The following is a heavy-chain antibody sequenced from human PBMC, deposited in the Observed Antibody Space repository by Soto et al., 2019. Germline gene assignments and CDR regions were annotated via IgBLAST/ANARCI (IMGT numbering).Heavy chain of an antibody. CDR2: INHSGST. V-gene: IGHV4-34*01. J-gene: IGHJ4*02. D-gene: IGHD6-13*01. CDR1: DGSCIGYS. CDR3: AISRNSSNRFFDY. Sequence: LEIMSLTCGVCDGSCIGYSWSCFRKPPGKGLEWIGEINHSGSTNYNPSLKRRVTISVDTSKNRFTLKLSSVTAADTAVYYCAISRNSSNRFFDYRGQGTLVTVSS.